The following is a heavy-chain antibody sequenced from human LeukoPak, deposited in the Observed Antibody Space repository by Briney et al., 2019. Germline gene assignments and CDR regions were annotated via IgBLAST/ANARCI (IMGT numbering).Heavy chain of an antibody. CDR2: INPNSGGT. Sequence: GAPVKVSCKASGYTFTGYYMHWVRQAPGQGLEWMGRINPNSGGTNYAQKFQGRVTMTRDTSISTAYMELSRLRSDDTAVYYCARVYDSSGYYVDYWGQGTLVTVSS. CDR3: ARVYDSSGYYVDY. D-gene: IGHD3-22*01. CDR1: GYTFTGYY. J-gene: IGHJ4*02. V-gene: IGHV1-2*06.